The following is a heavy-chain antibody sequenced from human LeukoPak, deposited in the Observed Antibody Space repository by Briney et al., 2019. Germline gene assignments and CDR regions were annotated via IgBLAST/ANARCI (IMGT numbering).Heavy chain of an antibody. V-gene: IGHV4-59*08. CDR3: AKHSAHNXGNAFFDS. Sequence: PSETLSLTCTISGGSVSTYYWSWIRQPPGKGLEWIGYMFYSGSTNCNPSLKSRVTFSIDTSKNHFSLNLSPVTASDTAVYYCAKHSAHNXGNAFFDSWGQGAPVTVSS. CDR1: GGSVSTYY. D-gene: IGHD4-23*01. J-gene: IGHJ4*02. CDR2: MFYSGST.